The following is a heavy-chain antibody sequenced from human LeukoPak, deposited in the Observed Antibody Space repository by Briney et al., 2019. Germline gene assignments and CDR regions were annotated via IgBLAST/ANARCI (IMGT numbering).Heavy chain of an antibody. CDR2: IYYSGST. V-gene: IGHV4-59*08. Sequence: SETLSLTCTVSGGSISSYYWSWIRQPPGKGLEWIGYIYYSGSTNYNPSLKSRVTISVDTSKNQFSLKLSSVSAADTAVYYCARQRRALLRDAFDIWGQGTMVTVSS. D-gene: IGHD2-15*01. CDR1: GGSISSYY. J-gene: IGHJ3*02. CDR3: ARQRRALLRDAFDI.